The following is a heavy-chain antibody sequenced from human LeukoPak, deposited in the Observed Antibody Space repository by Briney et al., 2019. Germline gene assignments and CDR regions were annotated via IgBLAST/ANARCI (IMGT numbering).Heavy chain of an antibody. D-gene: IGHD3-10*01. CDR2: IYYSGST. CDR1: GGSISSGGYY. V-gene: IGHV4-31*03. J-gene: IGHJ6*02. Sequence: PSETLSLTCTVSGGSISSGGYYWSWIRQHPGKGLEWIGYIYYSGSTYYNPSLKSRVTISVDTSKNQFSLKLSSVTAADTAVYYCARDKYYGSGSWAYGMDVWGQGTTVTVSS. CDR3: ARDKYYGSGSWAYGMDV.